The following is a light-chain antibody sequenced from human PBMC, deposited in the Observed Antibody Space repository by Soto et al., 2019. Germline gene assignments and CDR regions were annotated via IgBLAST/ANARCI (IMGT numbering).Light chain of an antibody. CDR2: DNN. J-gene: IGLJ1*01. Sequence: QSALTQPPSVSEAPGQRVTISCTGSSSNIGAGYEAHWYQQLPGTAPKLLIYDNNNRPSGVPDRFSGSKSGTSASLAITGLQAEDEAEYYCQSYDSSLSGYVFGTGTKVTVL. CDR1: SSNIGAGYE. CDR3: QSYDSSLSGYV. V-gene: IGLV1-40*01.